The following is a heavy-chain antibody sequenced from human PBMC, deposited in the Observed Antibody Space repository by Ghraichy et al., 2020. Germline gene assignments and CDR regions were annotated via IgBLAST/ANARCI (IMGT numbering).Heavy chain of an antibody. D-gene: IGHD1-14*01. Sequence: GGSLRLSCAASGFSFSSYSMNWLRQAPGKGLEWLSYISVDSRDIYYADSVKGRFTISRDNAKNSLYLQMNSLRDEDTAVYYCTKDNLISTGRFDPWGQGTLVTVSS. CDR1: GFSFSSYS. V-gene: IGHV3-48*02. J-gene: IGHJ5*02. CDR3: TKDNLISTGRFDP. CDR2: ISVDSRDI.